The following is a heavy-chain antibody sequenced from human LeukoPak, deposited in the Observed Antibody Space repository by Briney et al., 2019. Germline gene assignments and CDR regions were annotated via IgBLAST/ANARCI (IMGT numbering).Heavy chain of an antibody. J-gene: IGHJ4*02. CDR3: ARVASPGYCSGGSCYGDY. Sequence: ASVKVSCKASGYTFTSYGISWVRQAPGQGLEWMGWISAYNGNTNYAQKLQGRVTMTTDTSTSTAYMELRSLRSDDTAVYYCARVASPGYCSGGSCYGDYWGQGTLVTVSS. CDR2: ISAYNGNT. CDR1: GYTFTSYG. D-gene: IGHD2-15*01. V-gene: IGHV1-18*01.